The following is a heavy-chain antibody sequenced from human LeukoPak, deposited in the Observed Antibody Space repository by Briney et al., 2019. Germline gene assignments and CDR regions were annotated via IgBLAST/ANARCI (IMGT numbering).Heavy chain of an antibody. CDR1: GGSISSGGYS. CDR2: IYHSGST. CDR3: ARTVGPMAGSPNFDY. Sequence: SDTLSLTCAVSGGSISSGGYSWSWIRQPPGKGLEWIGYIYHSGSTYYNPSLKSRVTISVDRSKNQFSLKLSSVIAADTAVYYCARTVGPMAGSPNFDYWGQGTLVTVSS. J-gene: IGHJ4*02. D-gene: IGHD6-19*01. V-gene: IGHV4-30-2*01.